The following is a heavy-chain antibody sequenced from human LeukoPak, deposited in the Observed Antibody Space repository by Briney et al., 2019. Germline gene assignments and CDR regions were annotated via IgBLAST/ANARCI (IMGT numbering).Heavy chain of an antibody. CDR3: AKEGYYYDSTEPYYFDY. Sequence: PGGSLRLSCAASGFTFSSYGMHWVRQPPGKGLEWVAVIWYDGSNKYYADSVKGRFTISRDNSKNTLYLQMNSLRAEDTAVYYCAKEGYYYDSTEPYYFDYWGQGTLVTVSS. CDR2: IWYDGSNK. J-gene: IGHJ4*02. D-gene: IGHD3-22*01. CDR1: GFTFSSYG. V-gene: IGHV3-30*02.